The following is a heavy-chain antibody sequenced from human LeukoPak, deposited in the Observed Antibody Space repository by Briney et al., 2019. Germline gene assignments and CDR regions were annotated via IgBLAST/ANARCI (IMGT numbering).Heavy chain of an antibody. D-gene: IGHD3-22*01. Sequence: PSGTLSLTCAVSGGSVSHSNWWTWVRQSPGKGLEWIGEVHPSEGTNYNPSLKSRVTISLDKSKNQFSLELNSVTAADTAVYYCARTYYYDSSGYGIWGQGTMVTVSS. V-gene: IGHV4-4*02. J-gene: IGHJ3*02. CDR3: ARTYYYDSSGYGI. CDR2: VHPSEGT. CDR1: GGSVSHSNW.